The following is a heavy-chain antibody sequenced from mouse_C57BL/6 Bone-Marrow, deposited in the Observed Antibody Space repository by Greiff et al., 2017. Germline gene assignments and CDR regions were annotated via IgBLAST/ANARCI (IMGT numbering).Heavy chain of an antibody. D-gene: IGHD2-4*01. Sequence: VQLKQSGAELVRPGASVKLSCTASGFNIKDDYMHWVKQRPEQGLEWIGWIDPENGDTEYASKFQGKATITADTASNTAYLQLSSLTSVDTAVYYCSPYDYEGPWFAYWGQGTLVTVSA. CDR1: GFNIKDDY. CDR2: IDPENGDT. CDR3: SPYDYEGPWFAY. J-gene: IGHJ3*01. V-gene: IGHV14-4*01.